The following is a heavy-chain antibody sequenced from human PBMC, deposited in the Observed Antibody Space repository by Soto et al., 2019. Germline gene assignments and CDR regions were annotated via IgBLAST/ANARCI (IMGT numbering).Heavy chain of an antibody. CDR1: GGTFSSYA. V-gene: IGHV1-69*13. D-gene: IGHD1-26*01. CDR2: IVPIFGTA. J-gene: IGHJ4*02. CDR3: ASTSGRYFQNFDH. Sequence: SVKVSCKASGGTFSSYAISWVRQAPGQGLEWMGGIVPIFGTANYAQKFQGRVTITADESTSTAYMELSSLRSADTAVYYCASTSGRYFQNFDHWGQGTLVTVFS.